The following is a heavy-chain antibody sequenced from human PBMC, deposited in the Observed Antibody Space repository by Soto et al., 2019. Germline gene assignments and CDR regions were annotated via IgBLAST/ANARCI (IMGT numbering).Heavy chain of an antibody. J-gene: IGHJ6*02. V-gene: IGHV1-69*01. CDR2: IIPIFGTA. D-gene: IGHD6-19*01. CDR3: ASRIAVAGTYYYYGMDV. Sequence: QVQLVQSGAEVKKPGSSVKVSCKASGGTFSSYAISWVRQAPGQGLEWMGGIIPIFGTANYAQKFQGRVTITADESTSTAYMELSSLRSEDTAVYYCASRIAVAGTYYYYGMDVWGQGTTVTVSS. CDR1: GGTFSSYA.